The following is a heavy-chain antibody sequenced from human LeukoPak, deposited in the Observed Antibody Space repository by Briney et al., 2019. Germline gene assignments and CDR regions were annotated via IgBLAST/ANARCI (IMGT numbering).Heavy chain of an antibody. CDR2: ISYDGSNK. CDR3: ARDSSLGAAYNWFDP. J-gene: IGHJ5*02. Sequence: GGSLRLSCAASGFTFSSYAMQWVRQAPGKGLAWVAVISYDGSNKYYADSVKGRFTISRDNSKNTLFLQMNSLRAEDTAVYYCARDSSLGAAYNWFDPWGQGTLVTVSS. CDR1: GFTFSSYA. V-gene: IGHV3-30*14. D-gene: IGHD1-26*01.